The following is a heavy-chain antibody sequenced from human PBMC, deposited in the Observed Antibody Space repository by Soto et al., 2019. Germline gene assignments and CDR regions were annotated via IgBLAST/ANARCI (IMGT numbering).Heavy chain of an antibody. CDR1: GGTFSSYA. J-gene: IGHJ4*02. V-gene: IGHV1-69*06. Sequence: QVQLGQSGAEVKKPGSSVKVSCKASGGTFSSYASSWVRQAPGQGLEWMGGIIPIFGTANYAQKFQGRVTIIADKSTSTAYMELSSLRSEDTAVYYCARLNGGTIFGVATDDDYWGQGTLVTVSS. CDR2: IIPIFGTA. CDR3: ARLNGGTIFGVATDDDY. D-gene: IGHD3-3*01.